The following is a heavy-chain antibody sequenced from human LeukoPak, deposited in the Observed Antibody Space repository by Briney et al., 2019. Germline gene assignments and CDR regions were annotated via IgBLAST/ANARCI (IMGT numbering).Heavy chain of an antibody. CDR3: ARWGRSYYYDSSGFDI. CDR1: GGSFSGYY. J-gene: IGHJ3*02. CDR2: INHSGST. D-gene: IGHD3-22*01. V-gene: IGHV4-34*01. Sequence: PSETLSLTCAVYGGSFSGYYWSWIRHPPGKGLEWIGEINHSGSTNYNPSLKSRVTISVDTSKNQFSLKLSSVTAADMAVYYCARWGRSYYYDSSGFDIWGQGTMVTVSS.